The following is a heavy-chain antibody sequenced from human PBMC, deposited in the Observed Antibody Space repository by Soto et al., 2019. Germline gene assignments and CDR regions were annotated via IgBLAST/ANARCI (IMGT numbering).Heavy chain of an antibody. CDR3: ARDRGISVDRRYYYYYGMDV. CDR2: ISSSSSYI. J-gene: IGHJ6*02. Sequence: GGSLRLSCAASGFTFSSYSMNWVRQAPGKGLEWVSSISSSSSYIYYADSVKGRFTISRDNAKNSLYLQMNSLRAEDTAVYYCARDRGISVDRRYYYYYGMDVWGQGTTVTVSS. V-gene: IGHV3-21*01. CDR1: GFTFSSYS. D-gene: IGHD3-9*01.